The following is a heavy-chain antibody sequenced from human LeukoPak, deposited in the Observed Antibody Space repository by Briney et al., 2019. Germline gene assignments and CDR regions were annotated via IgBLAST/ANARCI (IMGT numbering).Heavy chain of an antibody. J-gene: IGHJ5*02. CDR3: ARDQADSRIYNWFDP. CDR1: GGSISSGSYY. D-gene: IGHD1-14*01. CDR2: IYYSGST. V-gene: IGHV4-39*07. Sequence: SETLSLTCTVSGGSISSGSYYWGWIRQPPGKGLEWIGSIYYSGSTYYNPSLKSRVTISVDTSKNQFSLKLSSVTAADTAVYYCARDQADSRIYNWFDPWGQGTLVTVSS.